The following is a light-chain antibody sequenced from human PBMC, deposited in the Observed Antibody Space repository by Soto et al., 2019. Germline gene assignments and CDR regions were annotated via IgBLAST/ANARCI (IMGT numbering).Light chain of an antibody. CDR3: HQYGSSIT. CDR2: GTS. CDR1: QSVPRSY. Sequence: EIVSTQSPRTLSLSPGERATLSCRASQSVPRSYLAWYQQKPGQAPRLLIYGTSSRATGIPDRFSGSGSGTDFTLTISRLEPEDFAVFYCHQYGSSITFGQGTRLEIK. J-gene: IGKJ5*01. V-gene: IGKV3-20*01.